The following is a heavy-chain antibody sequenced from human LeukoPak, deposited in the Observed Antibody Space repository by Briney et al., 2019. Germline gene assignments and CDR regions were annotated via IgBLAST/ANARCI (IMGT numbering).Heavy chain of an antibody. V-gene: IGHV3-66*01. CDR1: GFTVSSNY. D-gene: IGHD4-11*01. CDR2: IYSGCST. Sequence: TGGSLRLSCAASGFTVSSNYMSWVRQAPGKGLEWVSVIYSGCSTYYADSVKGRFTISRDNSKNTLYLQMNSLRAEDTAVYYCANPYSLGDYYYYGMDVWGQGTTVTVSS. CDR3: ANPYSLGDYYYYGMDV. J-gene: IGHJ6*02.